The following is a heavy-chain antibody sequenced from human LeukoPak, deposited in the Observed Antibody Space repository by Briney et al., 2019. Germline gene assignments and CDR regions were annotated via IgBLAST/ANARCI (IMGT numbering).Heavy chain of an antibody. CDR1: GGSISSSSYY. Sequence: PSETLSLTCTVSGGSISSSSYYWGWIRQPPGKGLEWIGSIYYSGSTYYNPSLKSRVTISVDTSKNQFSLKLSSVTAADTAVYYCARHEASSSKHTRFDPWGQGTLVTVSS. J-gene: IGHJ5*02. V-gene: IGHV4-39*01. CDR3: ARHEASSSKHTRFDP. CDR2: IYYSGST. D-gene: IGHD2-2*01.